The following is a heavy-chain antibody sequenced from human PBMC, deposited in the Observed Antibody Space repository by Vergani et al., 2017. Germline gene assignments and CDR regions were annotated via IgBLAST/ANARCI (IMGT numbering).Heavy chain of an antibody. CDR1: GYTFTSYA. D-gene: IGHD3-16*01. V-gene: IGHV1-3*01. CDR2: INAGNGNT. CDR3: ARTSYDYVWGGLPLGYFDY. Sequence: QVQLVQSGAEVKKPGASVKVSCKASGYTFTSYAMHWVRQAPGQRLEWMGWINAGNGNTKYSQKFQGRVTITRDTSASTAYMERNSLRAEDTAVYYCARTSYDYVWGGLPLGYFDYWGQGTLVTVSA. J-gene: IGHJ4*02.